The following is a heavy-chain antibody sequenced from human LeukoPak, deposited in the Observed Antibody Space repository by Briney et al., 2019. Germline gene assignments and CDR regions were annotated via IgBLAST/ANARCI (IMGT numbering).Heavy chain of an antibody. Sequence: SVKVSCKASGGTFSSYAISWVRQAPGQGLEWVGRIIPILGIANYAQKFQGRVTITADKSTSTAYMELSSLRSEDTAVYYCASPLAYCGGDCYSPNDAFDIWGQGTMVTVSA. V-gene: IGHV1-69*04. D-gene: IGHD2-21*02. J-gene: IGHJ3*02. CDR1: GGTFSSYA. CDR2: IIPILGIA. CDR3: ASPLAYCGGDCYSPNDAFDI.